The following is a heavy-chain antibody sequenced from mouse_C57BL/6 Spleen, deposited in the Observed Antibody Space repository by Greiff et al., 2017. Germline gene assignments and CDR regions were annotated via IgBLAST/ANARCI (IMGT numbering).Heavy chain of an antibody. Sequence: EVQLQQSVAELVRPGASVKLSCTASGFNIKNTYMHWVKQRPEQGLEWIGRIDPANGNTKYAPKFQGKATITADTSSNTAYLQLSSLTSEDTAIYSCAPLTTVVDWYFDGWGTGTTVTVSS. D-gene: IGHD1-1*01. CDR3: APLTTVVDWYFDG. V-gene: IGHV14-3*01. CDR2: IDPANGNT. CDR1: GFNIKNTY. J-gene: IGHJ1*03.